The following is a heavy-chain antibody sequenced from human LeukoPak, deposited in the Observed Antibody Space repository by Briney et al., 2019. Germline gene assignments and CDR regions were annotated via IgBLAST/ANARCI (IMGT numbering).Heavy chain of an antibody. CDR3: ARGRYSAGDNWFDP. Sequence: PETLSPTCTVSGGSITSSYWSWIRQSPGKGLEWIGYTHYTGSTNYNPSLKGRVTMLIDTSKNQFSLKLSSVTAADTAVYYCARGRYSAGDNWFDPWGQGTLVTVSS. CDR1: GGSITSSY. J-gene: IGHJ5*02. V-gene: IGHV4-59*01. D-gene: IGHD3-9*01. CDR2: THYTGST.